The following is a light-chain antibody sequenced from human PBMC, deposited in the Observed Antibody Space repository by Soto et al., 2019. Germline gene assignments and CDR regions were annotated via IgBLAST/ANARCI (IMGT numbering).Light chain of an antibody. J-gene: IGLJ2*01. CDR1: SGGIAANY. V-gene: IGLV6-57*04. CDR2: EDD. Sequence: NFMLTQPHSVSESPGKTVTISCTRSSGGIAANYVQWYQQRPGSVPTTVIYEDDQRPSGVPDRFSGSIDRSSNSASLTISGLQTEDEADYYCQSYDSSSEHVVFGGGTKVTVL. CDR3: QSYDSSSEHVV.